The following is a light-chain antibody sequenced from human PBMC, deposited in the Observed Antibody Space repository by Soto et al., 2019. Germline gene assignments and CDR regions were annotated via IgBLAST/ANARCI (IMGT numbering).Light chain of an antibody. J-gene: IGKJ2*01. CDR2: GAS. CDR1: QNIATT. CDR3: QQYYNWPPLYT. V-gene: IGKV3D-15*01. Sequence: EIVLTQSPATLSVSPGERATLSCRASQNIATTLAWYQQKPGQAPRFLIYGASTRATGIPARFSGSGSGTEFPLTISSLQSEDFAVYYCQQYYNWPPLYTFGQGTKLEMK.